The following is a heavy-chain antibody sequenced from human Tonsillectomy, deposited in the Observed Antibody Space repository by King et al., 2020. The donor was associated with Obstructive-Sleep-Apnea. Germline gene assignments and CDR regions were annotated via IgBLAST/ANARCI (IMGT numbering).Heavy chain of an antibody. D-gene: IGHD3-22*01. J-gene: IGHJ2*01. V-gene: IGHV4-59*01. CDR2: IYYSGST. CDR3: ARTYYYDSSGYFYGDWYFDL. CDR1: GGSISSYY. Sequence: QLQESGPGLVKPSETLSLTCTVSGGSISSYYWSWIRQPPGKGLEWIGYIYYSGSTNYNPSLKSRVTISVDTSKNQFSLKLSSVTAADTAVYYCARTYYYDSSGYFYGDWYFDLWGRGTLVTVSS.